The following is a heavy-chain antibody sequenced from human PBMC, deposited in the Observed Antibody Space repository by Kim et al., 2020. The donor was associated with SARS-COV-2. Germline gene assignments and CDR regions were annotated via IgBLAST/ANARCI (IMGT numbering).Heavy chain of an antibody. CDR2: ISAYNGNT. D-gene: IGHD2-15*01. J-gene: IGHJ4*02. V-gene: IGHV1-18*04. CDR3: AREGRWRSRGDCDY. CDR1: GYTFTSYG. Sequence: ASVKVSCKASGYTFTSYGNSWVRQAPGQGLEGMGWISAYNGNTNYAQKLQGRVTMTTDTYTSTAYMELRRLRSDETDVDDGAREGRWRSRGDCDYGGQG.